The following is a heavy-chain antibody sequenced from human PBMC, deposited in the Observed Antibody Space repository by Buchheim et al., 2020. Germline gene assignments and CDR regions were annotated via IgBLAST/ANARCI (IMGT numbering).Heavy chain of an antibody. CDR2: ISYDGSNK. Sequence: QVQLEESGGGVVQPGRSLRLSCAASGFTFSSYAMHWVRQAPGKGLEWVAVISYDGSNKYYADSVKGRVTISRDNSKNTLYLQMNSLRAEDTAVYYCAPRGSTTVIYWGQGTL. CDR3: APRGSTTVIY. CDR1: GFTFSSYA. D-gene: IGHD4-17*01. J-gene: IGHJ4*02. V-gene: IGHV3-30-3*01.